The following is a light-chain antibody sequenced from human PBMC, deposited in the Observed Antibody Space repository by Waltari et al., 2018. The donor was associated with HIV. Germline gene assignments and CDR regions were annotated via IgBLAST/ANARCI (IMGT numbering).Light chain of an antibody. J-gene: IGLJ1*01. V-gene: IGLV2-14*03. CDR2: DVT. CDR3: KSKTSSTTPCV. CDR1: SSDVGGYNS. Sequence: QSALTQPASVSGSPGQSITISCTGTSSDVGGYNSVAWYQQHPGKAPRLIIYDVTNRPSGVSNRFSGAKSGNTASLTISGLQADDEADYYCKSKTSSTTPCVFGTGTKVTVL.